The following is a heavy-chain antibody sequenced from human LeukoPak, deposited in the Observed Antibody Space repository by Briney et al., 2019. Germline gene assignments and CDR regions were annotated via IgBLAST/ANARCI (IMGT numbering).Heavy chain of an antibody. J-gene: IGHJ4*02. Sequence: PSETLSLTCTVSGGSISSYYWSWIRQPPGKGLEWIGYMSYSGSTNYNPSLKSRVTMSINTSKNQFSLRLSSVTAADTAVYYCARGSDFGAYWGQGTLVTVSS. V-gene: IGHV4-59*01. CDR2: MSYSGST. CDR1: GGSISSYY. D-gene: IGHD4-17*01. CDR3: ARGSDFGAY.